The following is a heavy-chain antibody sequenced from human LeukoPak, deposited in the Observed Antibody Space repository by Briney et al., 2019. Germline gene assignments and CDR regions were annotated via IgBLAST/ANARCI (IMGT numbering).Heavy chain of an antibody. D-gene: IGHD5-24*01. CDR1: GFTFSSYS. J-gene: IGHJ3*02. V-gene: IGHV3-21*04. CDR3: ATHVWRWLQFRDAFDI. CDR2: ISSSSSSYI. Sequence: GGSLRLSCAASGFTFSSYSMNWVRQAPGKGLEWVSSISSSSSSYIYYADSVKGRFTISRDNAKNSLYLQMNSLRAEDTAVYYCATHVWRWLQFRDAFDIWGQGTMVTVSS.